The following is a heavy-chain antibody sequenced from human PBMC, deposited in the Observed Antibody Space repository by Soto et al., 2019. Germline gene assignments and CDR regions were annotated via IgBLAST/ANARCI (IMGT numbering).Heavy chain of an antibody. D-gene: IGHD3-3*01. V-gene: IGHV3-21*01. J-gene: IGHJ6*02. CDR3: ARDHAYYDFWSGYQVYYYYGMDV. Sequence: EVQLVESGGGLVKPGGSLRLSCAASGFTFSSYSMNWVRQAPGKGLEWVSSISSSSSYMYYADSVKGRFTISRDNAKNSLYLQMNSLRAEDTAVYYCARDHAYYDFWSGYQVYYYYGMDVWGQGTTVTVSS. CDR2: ISSSSSYM. CDR1: GFTFSSYS.